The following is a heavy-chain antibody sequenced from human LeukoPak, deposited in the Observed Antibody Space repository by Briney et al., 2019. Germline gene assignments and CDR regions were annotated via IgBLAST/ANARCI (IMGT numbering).Heavy chain of an antibody. J-gene: IGHJ4*02. CDR1: GFTFSNYV. CDR3: ARRSTSGSYWGDFDY. D-gene: IGHD1-26*01. V-gene: IGHV3-23*01. CDR2: ISGSGGAT. Sequence: GGSLRLSCAVSGFTFSNYVMNWVRQTPGKGLEWVSTISGSGGATYYADSVKGRFTISRDNSKNTLYLQMNSLSDEDTAVYYCARRSTSGSYWGDFDYWGQGTLVTVSS.